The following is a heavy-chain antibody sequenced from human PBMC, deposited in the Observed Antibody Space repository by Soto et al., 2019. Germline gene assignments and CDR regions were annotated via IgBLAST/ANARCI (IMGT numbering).Heavy chain of an antibody. CDR3: ARDYSSGDLVGNYYYYGMDV. J-gene: IGHJ6*02. V-gene: IGHV4-61*01. Sequence: SETLSLTCTVSGGSVSSGSYYWSWIQQPPGKGLEWIGYIYYSGSTNYNPSLKSRVTISVDTSKNQFSLKPSSVTAADTAVYYCARDYSSGDLVGNYYYYGMDVWGQGTTVTVSS. CDR2: IYYSGST. D-gene: IGHD6-19*01. CDR1: GGSVSSGSYY.